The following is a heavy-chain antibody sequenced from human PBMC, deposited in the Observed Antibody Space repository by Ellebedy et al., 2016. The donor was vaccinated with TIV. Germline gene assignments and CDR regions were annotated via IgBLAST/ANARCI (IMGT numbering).Heavy chain of an antibody. J-gene: IGHJ5*02. CDR2: LYWDDDK. Sequence: SGPTLVKPTQTLTLTCTFSGFSLSSSGVGVGWIRQPPGKALEWPALLYWDDDKRYSPSLKSRLTITKDTSKNQVVLTMTNMDPVDTATYYGAHSPRGDNWFDPWGQGTLVTASS. CDR3: AHSPRGDNWFDP. CDR1: GFSLSSSGVG. V-gene: IGHV2-5*02. D-gene: IGHD3-16*01.